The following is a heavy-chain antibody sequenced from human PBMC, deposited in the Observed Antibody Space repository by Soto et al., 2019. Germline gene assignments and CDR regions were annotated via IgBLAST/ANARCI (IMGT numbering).Heavy chain of an antibody. CDR3: ARDSHVYDSSGYYLPLDY. V-gene: IGHV1-69*13. J-gene: IGHJ4*02. D-gene: IGHD3-22*01. CDR1: GGTFSSYA. Sequence: SVKVSCKASGGTFSSYAISWVRQAPGQGLEWMGGIIPIFGTANYAQKFQGRVTITADESTSTAYMELSSLRSEDTAVYYCARDSHVYDSSGYYLPLDYWGQGTLVTVSS. CDR2: IIPIFGTA.